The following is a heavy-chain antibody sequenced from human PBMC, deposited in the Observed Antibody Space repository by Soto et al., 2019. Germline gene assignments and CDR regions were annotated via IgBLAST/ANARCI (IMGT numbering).Heavy chain of an antibody. CDR3: ARGDSSDYDY. J-gene: IGHJ4*02. CDR1: GGSVSSGSYY. V-gene: IGHV4-61*01. Sequence: QVQLQESGPGLVKPSETLSLTCTVSGGSVSSGSYYWSWIRQPPGKGLEWIGYIYYSGSTNYNPSLKSRVTISVDTSKNQFSLKLSSVTAADTAVYYCARGDSSDYDYWGQGTLVTVSS. CDR2: IYYSGST. D-gene: IGHD3-22*01.